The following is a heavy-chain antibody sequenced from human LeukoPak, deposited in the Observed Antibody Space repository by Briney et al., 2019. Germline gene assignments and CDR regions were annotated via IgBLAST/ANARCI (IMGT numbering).Heavy chain of an antibody. J-gene: IGHJ6*02. D-gene: IGHD4-11*01. CDR1: GFTFSSYG. V-gene: IGHV3-30*03. CDR2: ISYDGSNK. CDR3: ARDRYSNSFYYYYAMDV. Sequence: PGRSLRLSCAASGFTFSSYGMHWVRQAPGKGLEWVAVISYDGSNKYYADSVKGRFTISRDNSKNTLYLQMNSLRAEDTAVYYCARDRYSNSFYYYYAMDVWGQGTTVTVSS.